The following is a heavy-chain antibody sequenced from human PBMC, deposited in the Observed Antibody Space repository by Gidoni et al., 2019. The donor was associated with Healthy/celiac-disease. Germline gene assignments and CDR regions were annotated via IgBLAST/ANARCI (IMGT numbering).Heavy chain of an antibody. CDR2: IKSKTDGGTT. CDR1: AFTFSNPW. Sequence: EVQLVESGGGLVKPGGSLRLSCPAAAFTFSNPWMRCVRQGTGKGLEWVGRIKSKTDGGTTDYAAPVKGRFTISRDDSKNTLYLQMNSLKTEDTAVYYCTTDARGGVRAIAVAGMVTYHIDYWGQGTLVTVSS. D-gene: IGHD6-19*01. V-gene: IGHV3-15*01. J-gene: IGHJ4*02. CDR3: TTDARGGVRAIAVAGMVTYHIDY.